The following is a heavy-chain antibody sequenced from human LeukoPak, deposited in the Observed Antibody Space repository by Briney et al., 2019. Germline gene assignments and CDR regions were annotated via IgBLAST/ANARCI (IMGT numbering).Heavy chain of an antibody. CDR3: ARGVGNFYHAMDV. CDR1: GFTFSSYG. V-gene: IGHV3-33*01. J-gene: IGHJ6*04. CDR2: IWFDGSNK. Sequence: PGRSLRLSCAASGFTFSSYGMHWVRQAPGKGLEWVAVIWFDGSNKYYADSVKGRFTISRDNSKNTLYLQMNSLRAEDTAVYYCARGVGNFYHAMDVWGKGTTVTVSS. D-gene: IGHD2-15*01.